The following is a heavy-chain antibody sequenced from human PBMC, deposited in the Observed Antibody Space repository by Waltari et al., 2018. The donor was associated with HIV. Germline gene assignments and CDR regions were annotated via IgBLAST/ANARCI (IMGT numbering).Heavy chain of an antibody. CDR2: IKQDGSQK. J-gene: IGHJ4*02. V-gene: IGHV3-7*01. D-gene: IGHD2-21*02. Sequence: EVQLVESGGGLVQPGGSLRLSCAASGFTFTDHWMTRVRQAPGKGLEWVANIKQDGSQKYYVDSVKGRFTISRDNAKNALYLQMNSLGAEDTAVYYWVRSVGGNSAYWGQGTLVTVSS. CDR3: VRSVGGNSAY. CDR1: GFTFTDHW.